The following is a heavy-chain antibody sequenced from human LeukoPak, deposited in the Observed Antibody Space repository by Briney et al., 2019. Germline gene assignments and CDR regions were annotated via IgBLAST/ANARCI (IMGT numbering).Heavy chain of an antibody. V-gene: IGHV4-59*01. J-gene: IGHJ4*02. D-gene: IGHD3/OR15-3a*01. Sequence: SETLSLTCTVSGXSISSYYWSWIRQPPGKGLEWIGYTHYSGTTNYNPSLKSRVTISIDTSKSQFSLKLSSVSAADTAVYYCAKDNGLGIGFSLDYWGQGTLVAVSS. CDR3: AKDNGLGIGFSLDY. CDR2: THYSGTT. CDR1: GXSISSYY.